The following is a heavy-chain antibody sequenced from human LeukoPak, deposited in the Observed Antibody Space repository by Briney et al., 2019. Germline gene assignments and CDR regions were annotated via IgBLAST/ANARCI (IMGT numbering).Heavy chain of an antibody. V-gene: IGHV3-48*03. CDR2: ISSSGSTI. CDR1: GFTFSSYE. J-gene: IGHJ4*02. D-gene: IGHD4-17*01. Sequence: AGGSLRLSCAASGFTFSSYEMNWVRQAPGKGLEWVSYISSSGSTIYYADSVKGRFTISRDNAKNSLYLQMNSLRAEDTAVYYCARVEYDYGEGIDYWGQGTLVTVSS. CDR3: ARVEYDYGEGIDY.